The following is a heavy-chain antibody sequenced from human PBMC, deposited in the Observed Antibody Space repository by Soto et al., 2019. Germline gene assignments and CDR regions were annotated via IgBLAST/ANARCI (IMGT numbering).Heavy chain of an antibody. V-gene: IGHV1-69*01. CDR1: GGTFSSYA. J-gene: IGHJ4*02. D-gene: IGHD3-22*01. Sequence: QVQLVQSGAEVKKPGSSVKVSCKASGGTFSSYAISWVRQAPGQGLEWMGGIIPIFGTANYAQKFQGRVTITADESTSTAYIVLSSLRSEDTAVYYCANWDFQRGYYDSSGYYEFDYWGQGTLVTVSS. CDR2: IIPIFGTA. CDR3: ANWDFQRGYYDSSGYYEFDY.